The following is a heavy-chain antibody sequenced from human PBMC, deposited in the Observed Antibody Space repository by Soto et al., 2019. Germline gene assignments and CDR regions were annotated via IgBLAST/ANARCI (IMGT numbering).Heavy chain of an antibody. V-gene: IGHV1-18*04. CDR1: GYTFTSYG. D-gene: IGHD3-22*01. J-gene: IGHJ4*02. Sequence: VQLIQSAPEVKIPGASVRVSCRASGYTFTSYGLNWVRRAPGQGLEWMGRIGTHDGSTVSAQSLQGRLILTRDTCTNTAYLELGALTSADTGLYFCWRNDGDDSTNFWGQGTLVTVSS. CDR3: WRNDGDDSTNF. CDR2: IGTHDGST.